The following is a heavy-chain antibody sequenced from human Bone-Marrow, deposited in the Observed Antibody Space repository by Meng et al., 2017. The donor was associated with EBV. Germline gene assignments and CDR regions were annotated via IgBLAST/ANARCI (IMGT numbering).Heavy chain of an antibody. J-gene: IGHJ4*02. V-gene: IGHV3-23*04. CDR1: GFTFSSYA. CDR2: ISGSGGST. CDR3: AKAVGGSGWSYYFDY. Sequence: EGQLVESGGGLVQPGGSLRLSCSASGFTFSSYAMSWVRQAPGKGLEWVSAISGSGGSTYYADSVKGRFTISRDNSKNTLYLQMNSLRAEDTAVYYCAKAVGGSGWSYYFDYWGQGTLVTVSS. D-gene: IGHD6-19*01.